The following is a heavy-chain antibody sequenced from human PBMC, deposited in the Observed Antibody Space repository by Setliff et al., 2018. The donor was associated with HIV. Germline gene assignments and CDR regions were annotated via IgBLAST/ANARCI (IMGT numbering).Heavy chain of an antibody. V-gene: IGHV4-61*10. D-gene: IGHD5-18*01. CDR1: GGSISSGSYY. CDR2: VDYNGRT. J-gene: IGHJ4*02. CDR3: ARGAYRDGYDY. Sequence: SETLSLTCTVSGGSISSGSYYWSWIRQPAGKGLEWIGYVDYNGRTDYNPSLKSRVTISLDTSKNQVSLKLSSVAAADTAVYHCARGAYRDGYDYWGQGTLVTVSS.